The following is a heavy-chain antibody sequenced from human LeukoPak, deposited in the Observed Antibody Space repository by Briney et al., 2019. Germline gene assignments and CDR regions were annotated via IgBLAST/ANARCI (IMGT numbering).Heavy chain of an antibody. Sequence: PSETLSLTCTVSGGSISSGGYYWSWIRQHPGKGLEWLGYIYYSGSTYYNPSLKSRVTISVDTSKNQFSLKLSSVTAADTAVYYCARVPRNDGGNFDYWGQGTLVTVSS. V-gene: IGHV4-31*03. CDR1: GGSISSGGYY. D-gene: IGHD1-1*01. CDR2: IYYSGST. J-gene: IGHJ4*02. CDR3: ARVPRNDGGNFDY.